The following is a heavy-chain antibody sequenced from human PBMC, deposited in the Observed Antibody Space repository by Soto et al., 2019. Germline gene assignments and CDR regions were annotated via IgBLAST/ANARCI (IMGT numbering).Heavy chain of an antibody. J-gene: IGHJ4*02. D-gene: IGHD3-3*01. CDR2: INHSGST. CDR3: ARGFTNFWSGYRD. V-gene: IGHV4-34*01. CDR1: GGSFSGYY. Sequence: QVQLQQWCAGLLKPSETLSLTCAVYGGSFSGYYWSWIRQPPGKGLEWIGEINHSGSTNYNPSLKSRVTISVDTSKNQFSLKLSSVTAADTAVYYCARGFTNFWSGYRDWGQGTLVTVSS.